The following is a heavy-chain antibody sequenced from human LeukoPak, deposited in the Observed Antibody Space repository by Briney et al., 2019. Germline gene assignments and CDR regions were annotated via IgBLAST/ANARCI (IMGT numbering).Heavy chain of an antibody. D-gene: IGHD1-14*01. Sequence: SQTLSLTCTVSGGSISSGGYCWSWIRQHPGKGLEWIGYIYYSGSTYYNPSLKSRVTISVDTSKNQFSLKLSSVTAADTAVYYCARGARRVDYWGQGTLVTVSS. CDR3: ARGARRVDY. V-gene: IGHV4-31*03. CDR1: GGSISSGGYC. J-gene: IGHJ4*02. CDR2: IYYSGST.